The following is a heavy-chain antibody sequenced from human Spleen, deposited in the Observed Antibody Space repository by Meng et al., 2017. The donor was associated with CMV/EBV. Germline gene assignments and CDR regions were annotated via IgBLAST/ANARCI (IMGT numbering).Heavy chain of an antibody. V-gene: IGHV3-30*02. Sequence: GESLKISCAASGFTFSSYWMHWVRQAPGKGLEWVAFIRYDGSNKYYADSVKGRFTISRDNSKNTLYLQMNSLRAEDTAVYYCAKDRRYYDSSGYYFDYWGQGTLVTVSS. D-gene: IGHD3-22*01. CDR2: IRYDGSNK. CDR1: GFTFSSYW. J-gene: IGHJ4*02. CDR3: AKDRRYYDSSGYYFDY.